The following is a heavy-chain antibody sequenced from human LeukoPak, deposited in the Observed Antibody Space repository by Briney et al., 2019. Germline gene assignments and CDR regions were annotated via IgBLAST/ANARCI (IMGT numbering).Heavy chain of an antibody. J-gene: IGHJ4*02. Sequence: SVKVSCKASGYTFSGFYIHWVRQAPGQGLEWMGWINPNSGGTNYAQKFQGRVTMTRDTSISTAYMELSRLRSDDTAVYYCARDRDIYVDYWGQGTLVTVSS. CDR1: GYTFSGFY. CDR3: ARDRDIYVDY. CDR2: INPNSGGT. D-gene: IGHD2-15*01. V-gene: IGHV1-2*02.